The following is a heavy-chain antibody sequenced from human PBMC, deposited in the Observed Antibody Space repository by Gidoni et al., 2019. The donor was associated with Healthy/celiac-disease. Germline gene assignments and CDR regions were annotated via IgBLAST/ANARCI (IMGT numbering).Heavy chain of an antibody. CDR2: IIPSFGTA. V-gene: IGHV1-69*01. Sequence: QVQLVQSGAEVKKPGASVKVSCQASGGTFSSYAISWVRQSPGQGLEWMGGIIPSFGTANYAQKFQGRVTITADESTSTAYMELSSLRSEDTAVYYCARGFFRAADSSDGYYYYGMDVWGQGTTVTVSS. D-gene: IGHD3-3*01. CDR1: GGTFSSYA. CDR3: ARGFFRAADSSDGYYYYGMDV. J-gene: IGHJ6*02.